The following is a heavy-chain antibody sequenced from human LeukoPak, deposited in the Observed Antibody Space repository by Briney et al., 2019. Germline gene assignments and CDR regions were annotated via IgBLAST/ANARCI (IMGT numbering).Heavy chain of an antibody. D-gene: IGHD5-12*01. CDR3: AKDGTRWLRGMVDY. CDR2: IRYDGSNK. Sequence: GGSLRLSCAASGFTFSSYGMHWVRQAPGKGLEWVAFIRYDGSNKYYADSVKGRFTISRDNSKNTLYLQMNSLRAEDTAVYYCAKDGTRWLRGMVDYWGQGTLVTVSS. J-gene: IGHJ4*02. V-gene: IGHV3-30*02. CDR1: GFTFSSYG.